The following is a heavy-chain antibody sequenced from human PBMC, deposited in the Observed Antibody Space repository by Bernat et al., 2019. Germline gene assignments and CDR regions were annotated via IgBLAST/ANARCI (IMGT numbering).Heavy chain of an antibody. D-gene: IGHD2-21*02. V-gene: IGHV3-48*03. CDR1: GFTFSSYE. J-gene: IGHJ4*02. Sequence: EVQLVESGGGLVQPGGSLRLSCAASGFTFSSYEMNWVRQAPGKGLEGVSYISSSGSTMYYADSVKGRFTISRENAKNSLYMQMNSLRAEDTAVDYCARDWRCGGDCSPGIDYWGQGTLVTVSS. CDR3: ARDWRCGGDCSPGIDY. CDR2: ISSSGSTM.